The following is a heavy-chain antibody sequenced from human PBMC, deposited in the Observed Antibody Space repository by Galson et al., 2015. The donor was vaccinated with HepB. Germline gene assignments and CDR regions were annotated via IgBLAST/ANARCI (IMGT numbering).Heavy chain of an antibody. D-gene: IGHD3-10*01. CDR3: ARRRFGHYGSGKGPFDY. Sequence: ETLSLTCAVYGGSFSGYYWSWIRQPPGKGLEWIGEINHSGSTNYNPSLKSRVTISVDASKNQFSLKLSSVTAADTAVYYCARRRFGHYGSGKGPFDYWGQGALVTVSS. CDR1: GGSFSGYY. J-gene: IGHJ4*02. CDR2: INHSGST. V-gene: IGHV4-34*01.